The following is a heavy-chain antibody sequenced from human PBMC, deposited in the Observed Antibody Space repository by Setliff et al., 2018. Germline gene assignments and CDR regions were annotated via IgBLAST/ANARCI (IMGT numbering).Heavy chain of an antibody. D-gene: IGHD6-19*01. Sequence: PSETLSLTCTVAGGSISSYYWSWIRQPAGKGLEWIGHIYIGGSANYNPSLKSRVTISVDTSKNQFSLKLSSVTAADTAVYYCARERAVAGEIDYWGQGTLVTVSS. CDR3: ARERAVAGEIDY. CDR1: GGSISSYY. CDR2: IYIGGSA. V-gene: IGHV4-4*07. J-gene: IGHJ4*02.